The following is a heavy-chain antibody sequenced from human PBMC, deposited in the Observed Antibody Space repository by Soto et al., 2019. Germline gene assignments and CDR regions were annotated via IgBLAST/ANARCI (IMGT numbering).Heavy chain of an antibody. Sequence: QVQLQESGPGLVKPSQTLSLTCTVSGGSINSGVYYWSWIRQHPGKGLGWIGYISYSGNTYYNPSFKSRVTISVDTSKDQFSLRLSSVAAADTAVYFCARNYDSSGGYWFDPWGRGTLVTVSS. V-gene: IGHV4-31*03. CDR1: GGSINSGVYY. CDR2: ISYSGNT. D-gene: IGHD3-22*01. J-gene: IGHJ5*02. CDR3: ARNYDSSGGYWFDP.